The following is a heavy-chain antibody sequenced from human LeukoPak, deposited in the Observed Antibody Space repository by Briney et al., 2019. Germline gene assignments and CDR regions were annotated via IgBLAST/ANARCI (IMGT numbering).Heavy chain of an antibody. J-gene: IGHJ3*02. CDR3: ARVHVEYDAFDI. Sequence: ASVKVSCKASGYTFTGYYMHWVRQAPGQGLEWMGWINPNSGGTNYAQKFQGRVTVTRDTSISTAYMELSRLRSDDTAVYYCARVHVEYDAFDIWGQGTMVTVSS. CDR1: GYTFTGYY. D-gene: IGHD5-24*01. CDR2: INPNSGGT. V-gene: IGHV1-2*02.